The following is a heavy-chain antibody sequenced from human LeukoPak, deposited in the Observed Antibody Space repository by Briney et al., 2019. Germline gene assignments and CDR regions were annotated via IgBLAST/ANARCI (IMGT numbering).Heavy chain of an antibody. V-gene: IGHV4-38-2*02. J-gene: IGHJ3*02. D-gene: IGHD3-3*01. CDR2: INHSGST. CDR1: GYSISSGYY. CDR3: ARRTLITIFGVVTWDAFDI. Sequence: SETLSLTCTVSGYSISSGYYWGWIRQPPGKGLEWIGEINHSGSTNYNPSLKSRVTISVDTSKNQFSLKLSSVTAADTAVYYCARRTLITIFGVVTWDAFDIWGQGTMVTVSS.